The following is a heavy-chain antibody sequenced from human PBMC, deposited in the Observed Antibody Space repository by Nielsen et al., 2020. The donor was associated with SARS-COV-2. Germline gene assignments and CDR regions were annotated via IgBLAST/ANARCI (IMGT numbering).Heavy chain of an antibody. D-gene: IGHD1-26*01. CDR3: ARDLRGSGSYLHDAFDI. J-gene: IGHJ3*02. V-gene: IGHV4-59*01. CDR2: IYYSGST. CDR1: GGSISSYY. Sequence: SETLSLTCTVSGGSISSYYWSWIRQPPGKGLEWIGYIYYSGSTNYNPSLKSRVTISVDTSKNQFSLKLSSVTAADTAVYYCARDLRGSGSYLHDAFDIWGQGTMVTVSS.